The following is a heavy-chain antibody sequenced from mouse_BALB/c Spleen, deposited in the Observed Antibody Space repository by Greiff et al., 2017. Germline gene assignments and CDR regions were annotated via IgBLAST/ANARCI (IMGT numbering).Heavy chain of an antibody. CDR2: ISYSGST. V-gene: IGHV3-2*02. J-gene: IGHJ3*01. CDR3: ARSPLYMIRFAY. D-gene: IGHD2-4*01. CDR1: GYSITSDYA. Sequence: VQLKESGPGLVKPSQSLSLTCTVTGYSITSDYAWNWIRQFPGNKLEWMGYISYSGSTSYNPSLKSRISITRDTSKNQFFLQLNSVTTEDTATYYCARSPLYMIRFAYWGQGTLVTVSA.